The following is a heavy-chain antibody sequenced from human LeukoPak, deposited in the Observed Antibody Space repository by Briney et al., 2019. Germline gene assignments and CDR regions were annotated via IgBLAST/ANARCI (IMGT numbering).Heavy chain of an antibody. Sequence: GGSLRLSCAASEFSFSSYEMNWVRQAPGKGLESLSYISGSGSTIYYADSVKGRFTISRDNTKNSLYLQMNSLRAEDTAVYYCARELSGSSFGDYWGQGTLVTVSS. CDR2: ISGSGSTI. D-gene: IGHD3-10*01. CDR1: EFSFSSYE. J-gene: IGHJ4*02. CDR3: ARELSGSSFGDY. V-gene: IGHV3-48*03.